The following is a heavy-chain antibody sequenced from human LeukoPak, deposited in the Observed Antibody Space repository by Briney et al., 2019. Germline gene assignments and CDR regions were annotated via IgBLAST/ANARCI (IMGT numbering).Heavy chain of an antibody. CDR1: GFTVSSNY. Sequence: GGSLRLSCAASGFTVSSNYMSWVRQAPGKGLEWVSVIYSGGSTYYADSVKGRFTISRDNSKNTLYLQMNSLRAEDTAVYYCARDLDYYDSSGPIDYWGQGTLVTVSS. CDR2: IYSGGST. J-gene: IGHJ4*02. CDR3: ARDLDYYDSSGPIDY. V-gene: IGHV3-66*01. D-gene: IGHD3-22*01.